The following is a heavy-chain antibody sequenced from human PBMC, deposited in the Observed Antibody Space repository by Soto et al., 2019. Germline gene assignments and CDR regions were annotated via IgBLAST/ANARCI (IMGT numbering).Heavy chain of an antibody. CDR1: GFTFSSYA. V-gene: IGHV3-64D*06. J-gene: IGHJ5*02. CDR2: ISSNGGST. D-gene: IGHD4-17*01. CDR3: VTTPNNGGSGP. Sequence: GGSLRLSCSAPGFTFSSYAMHWVRQAPGKGLEYVSAISSNGGSTYYADSVKGRFTISRDNSKNTLYLQMSSLRAEDTAVYYCVTTPNNGGSGPWRQGTLVTASS.